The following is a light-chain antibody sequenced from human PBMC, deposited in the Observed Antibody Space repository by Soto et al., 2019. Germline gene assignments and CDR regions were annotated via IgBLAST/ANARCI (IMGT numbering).Light chain of an antibody. Sequence: EIVMTQSPATLSVSPGERATLSCRASQNIDNKLVWYQQKPGQVPRLLTYGASSRATGIPDRFSGGGSGTDFTLTVTRLEPEDFAVYYCQQYGSSITFGQGTRLEIK. CDR3: QQYGSSIT. J-gene: IGKJ5*01. CDR1: QNIDNK. CDR2: GAS. V-gene: IGKV3-20*01.